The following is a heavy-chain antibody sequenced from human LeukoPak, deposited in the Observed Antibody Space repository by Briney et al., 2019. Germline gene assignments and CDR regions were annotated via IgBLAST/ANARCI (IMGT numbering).Heavy chain of an antibody. D-gene: IGHD2/OR15-2a*01. CDR2: ISFGSTYI. CDR3: ASGTFYASVQTWSPV. V-gene: IGHV3-21*01. CDR1: GFSFNIYS. Sequence: GGSLRLSCAASGFSFNIYSMNWVRQAPGRGLEGVSSISFGSTYISYADSVKGRFTISRDDAKKSLYLQMNGLRAEDTALYYCASGTFYASVQTWSPVWGQGTLVTVSS. J-gene: IGHJ4*02.